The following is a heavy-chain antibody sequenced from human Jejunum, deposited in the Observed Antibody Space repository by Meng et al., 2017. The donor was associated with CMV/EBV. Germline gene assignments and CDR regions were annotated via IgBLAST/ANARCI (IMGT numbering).Heavy chain of an antibody. V-gene: IGHV4-30-4*08. CDR3: ARNVYYDDGGLDY. CDR2: IYTSGSA. Sequence: QVQLQESGPGLLKPSQTLSLTCTVSGASISSGYYYWTWIRQPPGKGLEWIGYIYTSGSAYYNRSLKSRLSISVDTANNHFSLSLTSLTAADTAFYYCARNVYYDDGGLDYWGQGTLVTVSS. J-gene: IGHJ4*02. CDR1: GASISSGYYY. D-gene: IGHD3-22*01.